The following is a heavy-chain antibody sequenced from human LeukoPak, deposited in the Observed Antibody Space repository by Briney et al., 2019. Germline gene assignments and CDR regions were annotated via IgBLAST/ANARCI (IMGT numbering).Heavy chain of an antibody. V-gene: IGHV3-66*01. CDR2: IYSGGST. D-gene: IGHD1-26*01. CDR3: AKDRVGPSVLYYFDY. J-gene: IGHJ4*02. CDR1: GFTVSSNY. Sequence: PGGSLRLSCSASGFTVSSNYMSWVRQAPGKGLEWVSVIYSGGSTYYADSVKGRFTISRDNSKNTLYLQMNSLRAEDTAVYYCAKDRVGPSVLYYFDYWGQGTLVTVSS.